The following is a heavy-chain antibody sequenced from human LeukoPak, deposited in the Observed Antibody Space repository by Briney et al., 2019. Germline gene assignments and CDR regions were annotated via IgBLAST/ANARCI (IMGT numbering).Heavy chain of an antibody. Sequence: SETLSLTCTVSGGSISSSSYYWGWIRQPPGKGLKWIGSIYYSGSTYYNPSLKSRVTISVDTSKNQFSLKLSSVTAADTAVYYCARDRGSYYYGSGSYYNPFFDYWGQGTLVTVSS. V-gene: IGHV4-39*07. CDR2: IYYSGST. D-gene: IGHD3-10*01. CDR1: GGSISSSSYY. CDR3: ARDRGSYYYGSGSYYNPFFDY. J-gene: IGHJ4*02.